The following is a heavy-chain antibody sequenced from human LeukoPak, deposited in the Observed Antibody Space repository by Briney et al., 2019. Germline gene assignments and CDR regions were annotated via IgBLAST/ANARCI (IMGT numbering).Heavy chain of an antibody. V-gene: IGHV3-33*01. CDR1: GFTFSSYG. Sequence: PGGSLRPSCAASGFTFSSYGMHWVRQAPGKGLEWVAVIWYDGSNKYYADSVKGRFTISRDNSKNTLYLQMNSLRAEDTAVYYCARDLWETGTYFDYWGQGTLVTVSS. CDR2: IWYDGSNK. CDR3: ARDLWETGTYFDY. D-gene: IGHD1-1*01. J-gene: IGHJ4*02.